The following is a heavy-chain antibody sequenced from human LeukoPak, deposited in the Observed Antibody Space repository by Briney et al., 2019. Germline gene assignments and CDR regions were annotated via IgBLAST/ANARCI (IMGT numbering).Heavy chain of an antibody. Sequence: PGGSLRLSCAASGFTFSSHGINWVRQAPGKGLEWVSGISPSGSISYYADSVKGRFSISRDNSKNILNLQMNSLRADDTAVYYCAKDRCSNGVGCYYYYMDVWGKGTTVTIYS. V-gene: IGHV3-23*01. J-gene: IGHJ6*03. CDR3: AKDRCSNGVGCYYYYMDV. CDR1: GFTFSSHG. CDR2: ISPSGSIS. D-gene: IGHD2-8*01.